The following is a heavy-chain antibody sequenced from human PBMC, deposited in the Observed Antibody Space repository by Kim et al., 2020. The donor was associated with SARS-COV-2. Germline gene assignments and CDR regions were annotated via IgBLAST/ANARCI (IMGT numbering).Heavy chain of an antibody. V-gene: IGHV3-15*01. CDR1: GFSLSHVC. CDR2: IKSEADGGTT. Sequence: GGSLRLSCAASGFSLSHVCMTWVRQAPGKGLEWVGLIKSEADGGTTDYAASVKDRFSISRDDSKKMLFLQINSLTTEDTAVYYCATKQYFQYYYMDVWGKGTTVTVSS. J-gene: IGHJ6*03. CDR3: ATKQYFQYYYMDV.